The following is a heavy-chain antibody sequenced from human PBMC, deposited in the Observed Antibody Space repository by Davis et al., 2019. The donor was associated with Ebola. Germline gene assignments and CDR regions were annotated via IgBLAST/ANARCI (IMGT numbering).Heavy chain of an antibody. D-gene: IGHD4-17*01. CDR2: IIPIFGTA. J-gene: IGHJ4*02. CDR1: GGTFSSYA. CDR3: ARRATTVPFGY. V-gene: IGHV1-69*05. Sequence: SVKVSCKASGGTFSSYAISWVRQAPGQGLEWMGGIIPIFGTANYAQKFQGRVTMTRDTSISTAYMELSRLRSDDTAVYYCARRATTVPFGYWGQGTLVTVSS.